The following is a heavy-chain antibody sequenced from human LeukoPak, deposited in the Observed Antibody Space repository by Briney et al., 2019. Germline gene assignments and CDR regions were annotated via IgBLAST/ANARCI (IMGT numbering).Heavy chain of an antibody. D-gene: IGHD5-12*01. CDR2: ISSSSSYI. CDR3: ARERGYSGYDWGG. CDR1: GFTFSSYS. J-gene: IGHJ4*02. V-gene: IGHV3-21*01. Sequence: GGSLRLSCAASGFTFSSYSMNWVRQAPGKGLEWVSSISSSSSYIYYADSVKGRFTISRDNAKNSLYLQMNSLRAEDTAVYYCARERGYSGYDWGGWGQGTLVTVSS.